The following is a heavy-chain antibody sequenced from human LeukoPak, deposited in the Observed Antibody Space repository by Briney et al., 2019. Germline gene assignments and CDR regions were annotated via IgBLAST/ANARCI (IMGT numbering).Heavy chain of an antibody. J-gene: IGHJ6*02. CDR2: ISGSGGST. V-gene: IGHV3-23*01. CDR3: AKGMTTHPFPPGMDV. CDR1: GFTFSSYA. Sequence: PGGSLRLSCAASGFTFSSYAMSWVRQAPGKGLEWVSAISGSGGSTYYADSVKGRFTISRENSKNTLYLKMNSLRAEDTAVYYCAKGMTTHPFPPGMDVWGQGNTVTVSS. D-gene: IGHD4-11*01.